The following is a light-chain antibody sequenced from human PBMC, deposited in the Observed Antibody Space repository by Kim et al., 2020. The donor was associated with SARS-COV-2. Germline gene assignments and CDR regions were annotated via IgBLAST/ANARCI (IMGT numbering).Light chain of an antibody. Sequence: QSVTASCARTTRAVGDDNYVSCYQQHPGKAPILMIYDVSNRPSGVSNRCSGSKSGNTASLTISGLRAEDEAEYYCSSYTSNSTLHVFGTGTKVTVL. CDR2: DVS. J-gene: IGLJ1*01. V-gene: IGLV2-14*03. CDR1: TRAVGDDNY. CDR3: SSYTSNSTLHV.